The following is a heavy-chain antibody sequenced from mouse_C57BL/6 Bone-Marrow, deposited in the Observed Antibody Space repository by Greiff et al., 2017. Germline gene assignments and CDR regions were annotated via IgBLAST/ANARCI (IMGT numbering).Heavy chain of an antibody. CDR2: IYPTSGRT. Sequence: QVQLQQPGAELVKPGASVKMSCKASGYTFTSYWITWVKQRPGQGLEWIGDIYPTSGRTNYNEKFKSKAILTVDNSYNTTYMQLSSLTSEDSAVLYCARAGPLGRSFDYWGRGTTLTVSS. D-gene: IGHD4-1*01. CDR1: GYTFTSYW. CDR3: ARAGPLGRSFDY. V-gene: IGHV1-55*01. J-gene: IGHJ2*01.